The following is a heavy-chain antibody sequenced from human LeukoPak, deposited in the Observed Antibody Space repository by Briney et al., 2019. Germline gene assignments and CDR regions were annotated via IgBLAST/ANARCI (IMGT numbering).Heavy chain of an antibody. D-gene: IGHD3-10*01. CDR2: IWYDGSNK. J-gene: IGHJ4*02. Sequence: GGSLRLSCAASGFTFSSYGMHWVRQAPGKGLEWVAVIWYDGSNKYYADSVKGRFTISRDNAKNSLYLQMNSLRAEDTAVYYCARRSGGDYWGQGTLVTVSS. V-gene: IGHV3-33*03. CDR1: GFTFSSYG. CDR3: ARRSGGDY.